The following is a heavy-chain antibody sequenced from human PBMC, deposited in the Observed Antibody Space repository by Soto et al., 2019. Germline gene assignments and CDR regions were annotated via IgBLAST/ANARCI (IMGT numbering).Heavy chain of an antibody. Sequence: EVQLLESGGGLVQPGGSLTLSCAASGFTFSSYAMSWLRQAPGKGLEWVSDLDGTGDNTHYAVSGKGRFTFSRYNSRNTLYLPMNGLRNEDTALYYCAKKDTGWFNDAFDLWGQGTVFTVSS. J-gene: IGHJ3*01. CDR1: GFTFSSYA. CDR3: AKKDTGWFNDAFDL. V-gene: IGHV3-23*01. D-gene: IGHD6-19*01. CDR2: LDGTGDNT.